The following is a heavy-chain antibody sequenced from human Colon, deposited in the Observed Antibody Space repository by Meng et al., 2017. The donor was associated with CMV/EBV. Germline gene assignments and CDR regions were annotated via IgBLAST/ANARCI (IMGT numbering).Heavy chain of an antibody. V-gene: IGHV2-5*01. Sequence: FSLSTVQLSVGWIRQPPGKALEWLALVYWNDDKRYSPSLKNRLTVTKDTSKNQVVLRVTNMDPVDSGTYFCAHGGSGYDFGAGGFDYWGQGTLVTVSS. J-gene: IGHJ4*02. CDR1: FSLSTVQLS. CDR2: VYWNDDK. CDR3: AHGGSGYDFGAGGFDY. D-gene: IGHD5-12*01.